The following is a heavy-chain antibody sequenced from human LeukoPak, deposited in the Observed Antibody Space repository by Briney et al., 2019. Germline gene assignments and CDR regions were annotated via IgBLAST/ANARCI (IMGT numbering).Heavy chain of an antibody. CDR1: GGSISSGGYS. Sequence: SETLSLTCAVSGGSISSGGYSWSWIRQPPGKGLEWIGYIYHSGSTYYNPSLKSRVTISVDRPKNQFSLKLSSVTAADTAVYYCARDGYGDSYGSFDYWGQGTLVTVSS. J-gene: IGHJ4*02. CDR3: ARDGYGDSYGSFDY. V-gene: IGHV4-30-2*01. CDR2: IYHSGST. D-gene: IGHD3-10*01.